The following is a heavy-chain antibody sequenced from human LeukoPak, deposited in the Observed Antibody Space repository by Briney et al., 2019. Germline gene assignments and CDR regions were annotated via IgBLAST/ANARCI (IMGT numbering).Heavy chain of an antibody. D-gene: IGHD3-22*01. CDR2: ISSSSTYI. Sequence: GGSLRLSCAASGFSFSTDTVNWVRQALGKGLEWVASISSSSTYIYYTNSVKGRFAISRDNARNSVHLQMTSLRTEDTAVYYCASRPGDFIDSSVYYNFWGQGTLVTVSS. V-gene: IGHV3-21*01. J-gene: IGHJ4*02. CDR3: ASRPGDFIDSSVYYNF. CDR1: GFSFSTDT.